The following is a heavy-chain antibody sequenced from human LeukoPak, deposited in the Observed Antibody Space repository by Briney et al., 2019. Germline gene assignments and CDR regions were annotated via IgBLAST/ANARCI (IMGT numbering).Heavy chain of an antibody. V-gene: IGHV1-2*02. D-gene: IGHD4-17*01. Sequence: ASVKVSCKASGYTFTGYYIHWVRQAPGQGLEWMGWINPNSGGTNYAQKFQGRVTMTRDTSISTAYIELSRLRSDDAAVYYCAREAPYGDDHYYYMDVWGKGTTVTISS. CDR2: INPNSGGT. J-gene: IGHJ6*03. CDR3: AREAPYGDDHYYYMDV. CDR1: GYTFTGYY.